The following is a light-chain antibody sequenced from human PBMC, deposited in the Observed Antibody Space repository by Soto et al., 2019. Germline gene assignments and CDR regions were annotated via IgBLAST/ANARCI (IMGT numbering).Light chain of an antibody. CDR1: SSDVGRYNL. V-gene: IGLV2-23*02. CDR2: EVS. CDR3: CSYAGSTTYVV. J-gene: IGLJ2*01. Sequence: QSALTQPASVSGSPGQSITISCTGTSSDVGRYNLVSWYQQHPGKAPKLIIYEVSKWPSGVSNRFSGSKSGNTAALTISGLHAEDEADYYCCSYAGSTTYVVFGGGTKLTVL.